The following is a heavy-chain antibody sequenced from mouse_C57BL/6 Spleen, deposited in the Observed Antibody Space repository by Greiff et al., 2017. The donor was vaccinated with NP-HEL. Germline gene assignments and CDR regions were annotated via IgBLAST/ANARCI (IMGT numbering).Heavy chain of an antibody. V-gene: IGHV1-26*01. J-gene: IGHJ4*01. Sequence: VQLQQSGPELVKPGASVKISCKASGYTFTDYYMNWVKQSHGKSLEWIGDINPNNGGTSYNQKFKGKATLTVDKSSSTAYMELRSLTSEDSAVYYCATWGLRRGDYYAMDYWGQGTSVTVSS. CDR3: ATWGLRRGDYYAMDY. CDR1: GYTFTDYY. D-gene: IGHD2-2*01. CDR2: INPNNGGT.